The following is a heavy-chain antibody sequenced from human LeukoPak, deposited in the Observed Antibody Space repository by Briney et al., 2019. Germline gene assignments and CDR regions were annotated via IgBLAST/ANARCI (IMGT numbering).Heavy chain of an antibody. V-gene: IGHV4-61*01. CDR2: IYYSGRT. D-gene: IGHD5-18*01. J-gene: IGHJ4*02. CDR3: ARGAYSYGFFDY. CDR1: GGSVSSGSYY. Sequence: SETLSLTCTVSGGSVSSGSYYWSWIRQPPGKGLEWIGYIYYSGRTNYNPSLKSRVTISVDTSKKQFSLKLSSVTAADTAVYYCARGAYSYGFFDYWGQGTLVTVSS.